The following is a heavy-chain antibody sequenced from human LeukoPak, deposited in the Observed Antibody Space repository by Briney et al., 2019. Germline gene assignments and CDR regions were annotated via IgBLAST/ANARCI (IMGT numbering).Heavy chain of an antibody. V-gene: IGHV3-53*01. D-gene: IGHD3-3*01. Sequence: QPGGSLRLSCAASGFTVSSNYMSWVRQAPGKGLEWVSVIYSGGSTYYADSVKGRFTISRDNAKNSLYLQMNSLRAEDTAVYYCARGVPYASWSGPHYSDYWGQGTLVTVSS. CDR3: ARGVPYASWSGPHYSDY. CDR1: GFTVSSNY. J-gene: IGHJ4*02. CDR2: IYSGGST.